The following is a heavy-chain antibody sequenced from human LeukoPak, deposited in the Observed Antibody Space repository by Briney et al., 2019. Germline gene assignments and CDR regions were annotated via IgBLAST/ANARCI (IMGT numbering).Heavy chain of an antibody. V-gene: IGHV3-53*01. J-gene: IGHJ4*02. Sequence: PGGSLRLSCAASGFTVSSNYMSWVRQAPGKGLEWVSVIYSGGSTYYADSVKGRFTISRDNSKNTLYLQMNSLRAEDTAVYHCARSYYGSPYYYLDHWGQGTLVTVSS. CDR1: GFTVSSNY. D-gene: IGHD3-10*01. CDR3: ARSYYGSPYYYLDH. CDR2: IYSGGST.